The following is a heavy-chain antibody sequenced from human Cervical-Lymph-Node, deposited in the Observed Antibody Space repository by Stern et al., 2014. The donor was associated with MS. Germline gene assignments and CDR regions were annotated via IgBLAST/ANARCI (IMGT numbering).Heavy chain of an antibody. Sequence: VQLVESGGGVVQLGRSLSLSCVASGFTFSTYAMHLVRQAPGKGLGWVAFVSYDGTQRNSTDSVKARFTISRDNSKNTLYLHMNSLRDEDTAVYFCARGGRGVGLEYWGQGALVTVSS. J-gene: IGHJ4*02. CDR2: VSYDGTQR. D-gene: IGHD3-10*01. CDR3: ARGGRGVGLEY. CDR1: GFTFSTYA. V-gene: IGHV3-30-3*01.